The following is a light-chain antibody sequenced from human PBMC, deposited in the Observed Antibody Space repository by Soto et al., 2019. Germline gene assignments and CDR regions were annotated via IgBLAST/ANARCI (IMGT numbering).Light chain of an antibody. CDR3: QQYGSSPLT. Sequence: PGERATLSCRASQSVSSSFLAWYQQKPGQAPRLLIYGASSRATGIPDRFSGSGSGTDFTLTIIRLEPEDVAVYYCQQYGSSPLTFGGGTKVEIK. CDR1: QSVSSSF. V-gene: IGKV3-20*01. J-gene: IGKJ4*01. CDR2: GAS.